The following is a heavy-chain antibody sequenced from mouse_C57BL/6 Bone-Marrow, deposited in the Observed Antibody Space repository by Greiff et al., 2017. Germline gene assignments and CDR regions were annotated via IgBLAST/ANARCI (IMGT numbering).Heavy chain of an antibody. CDR2: IYPGDGDT. D-gene: IGHD2-4*01. Sequence: VQGVESGPELVKPGASVKISCKASGYAFSSSWMNWVKQRPGKGLEWIGRIYPGDGDTNYNGKFKGKATLTADKSSSTAYMQLSSLTSEDSAVYFCARGGDDYGYFDVWGTGTTVTVSS. V-gene: IGHV1-82*01. J-gene: IGHJ1*03. CDR1: GYAFSSSW. CDR3: ARGGDDYGYFDV.